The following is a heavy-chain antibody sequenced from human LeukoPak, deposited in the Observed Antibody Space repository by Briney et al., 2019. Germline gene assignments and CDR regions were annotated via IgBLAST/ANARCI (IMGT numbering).Heavy chain of an antibody. D-gene: IGHD6-19*01. Sequence: ASVKVSCKASGGTFSNYAVTWVRQAPGQGLECMGGIIPIFGTANYAQKFQGRVTITADKSTSTAYMELSSLRSEDTAVYYCARGTSGWYNTWGQGTLVTVSS. CDR3: ARGTSGWYNT. CDR2: IIPIFGTA. J-gene: IGHJ5*02. CDR1: GGTFSNYA. V-gene: IGHV1-69*06.